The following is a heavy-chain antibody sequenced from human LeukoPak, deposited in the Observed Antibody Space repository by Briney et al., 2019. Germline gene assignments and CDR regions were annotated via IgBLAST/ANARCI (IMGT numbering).Heavy chain of an antibody. Sequence: GSLRLSCAASGFIFSDYYMSWIRQAPGKGLEWVSYISSIGSTMYYTDSAKGRFTISRDNAKDSLYLQMNSLRAEDTAVYYCARDPGSGYEEHFDYWGQGTLVTVSS. CDR1: GFIFSDYY. D-gene: IGHD5-12*01. CDR2: ISSIGSTM. J-gene: IGHJ4*02. CDR3: ARDPGSGYEEHFDY. V-gene: IGHV3-11*01.